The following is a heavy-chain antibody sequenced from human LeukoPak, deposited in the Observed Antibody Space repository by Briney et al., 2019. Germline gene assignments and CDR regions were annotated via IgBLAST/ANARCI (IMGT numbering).Heavy chain of an antibody. CDR2: IYYSGST. CDR1: GGSISSSSYY. D-gene: IGHD2-2*01. Sequence: SETLSLTCTVSGGSISSSSYYWGWIRQPPGKGLEWIGSIYYSGSTYYNPSLKSRVTISVDTSKNQFSLKLSSVTAADTAVYYCARRRAGIPAASNWFDPWGQGTLVTVSS. J-gene: IGHJ5*02. V-gene: IGHV4-39*07. CDR3: ARRRAGIPAASNWFDP.